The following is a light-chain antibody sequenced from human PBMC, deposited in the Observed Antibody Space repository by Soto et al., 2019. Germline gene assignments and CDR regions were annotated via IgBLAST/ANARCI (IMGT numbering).Light chain of an antibody. V-gene: IGKV3-15*01. Sequence: EILMTQSPATLSVSPGDRATLSCRASQSVSNNLAWYQRRPGQAPRLLIYGASTRATGIPARFSGSGSGTDFTLTISRLEPEDFAVYYCQQRSNWPPITFGQGTRLEIK. CDR3: QQRSNWPPIT. J-gene: IGKJ5*01. CDR2: GAS. CDR1: QSVSNN.